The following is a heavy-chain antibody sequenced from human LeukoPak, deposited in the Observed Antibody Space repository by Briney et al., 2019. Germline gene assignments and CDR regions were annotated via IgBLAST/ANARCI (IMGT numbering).Heavy chain of an antibody. CDR2: ISYDGSLK. V-gene: IGHV3-30*18. D-gene: IGHD3-22*01. CDR1: GFTFSSFG. CDR3: AKETYDSSGYYFAYFDY. J-gene: IGHJ4*02. Sequence: GRSLRLSCAASGFTFSSFGMHWVRQAPGKGLEWVAIISYDGSLKYYADSVKGRFTISRDNSKNTLYLQISSLRVEYTAVYYCAKETYDSSGYYFAYFDYWGQGTLVTVSA.